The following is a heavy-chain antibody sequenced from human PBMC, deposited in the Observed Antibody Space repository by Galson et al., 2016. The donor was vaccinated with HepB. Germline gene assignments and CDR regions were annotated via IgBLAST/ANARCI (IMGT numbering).Heavy chain of an antibody. D-gene: IGHD6-13*01. V-gene: IGHV1-69*04. Sequence: SCKASGCTFISYAISWVRQAPGQGLEWMGRIIPIVGIANYAQKFQGRVTSTADKSTSTAYMVLSSLRSEDTAVYYCARYLGITAAPWGYGVDVWGQGTTVTVSS. CDR3: ARYLGITAAPWGYGVDV. CDR2: IIPIVGIA. J-gene: IGHJ6*02. CDR1: GCTFISYA.